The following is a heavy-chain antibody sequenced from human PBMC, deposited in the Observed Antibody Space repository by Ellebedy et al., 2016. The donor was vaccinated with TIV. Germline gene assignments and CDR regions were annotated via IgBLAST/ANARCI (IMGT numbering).Heavy chain of an antibody. CDR2: ISSDGNNK. Sequence: GESLKISCAASGFTFYGNAMHWVRRAPGKGLEWLAVISSDGNNKFYADSVKGRFTVSRDNSKTTLFVEMTSLRVEDTGVYYCARYGVGSGLDYWGQGTLVTVSS. J-gene: IGHJ4*02. CDR3: ARYGVGSGLDY. D-gene: IGHD6-19*01. CDR1: GFTFYGNA. V-gene: IGHV3-30-3*01.